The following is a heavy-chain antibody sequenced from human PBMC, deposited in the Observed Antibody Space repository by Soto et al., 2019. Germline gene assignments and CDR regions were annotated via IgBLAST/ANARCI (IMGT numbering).Heavy chain of an antibody. CDR3: AKDLYGGSYYNGLDV. Sequence: EMQLLASGGRLVQPGGSLRLACEASGFTFSSYAMSWVRQAPGKGLEWVTGISGGGSSSYFADSVKGRFTISRDNSKNTLYLEMDRLSAEYTAVYYCAKDLYGGSYYNGLDVWGQGTTVIVSS. CDR1: GFTFSSYA. V-gene: IGHV3-23*01. CDR2: ISGGGSSS. D-gene: IGHD1-26*01. J-gene: IGHJ6*02.